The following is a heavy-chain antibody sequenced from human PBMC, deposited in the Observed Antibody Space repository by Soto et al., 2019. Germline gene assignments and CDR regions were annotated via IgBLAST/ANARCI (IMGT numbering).Heavy chain of an antibody. D-gene: IGHD3-22*01. CDR2: IYYSGTT. Sequence: PETLSLTSSVSGDSVSNDNYYWIWILPPPGKGLEWIGYIYYSGTTNYNSYLESRLSLSVDMSKNQFSLKLSSVTAADTAVYYCARAVGDSSGYYYDDAFDIWGQGTMVTVSS. J-gene: IGHJ3*02. V-gene: IGHV4-61*01. CDR3: ARAVGDSSGYYYDDAFDI. CDR1: GDSVSNDNYY.